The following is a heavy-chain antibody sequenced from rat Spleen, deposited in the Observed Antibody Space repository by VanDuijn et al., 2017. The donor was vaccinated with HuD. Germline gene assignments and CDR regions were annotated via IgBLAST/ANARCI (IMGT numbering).Heavy chain of an antibody. CDR2: ISYDGDNT. D-gene: IGHD1-4*01. Sequence: EVQLVESGGGLVQPGRSLKLSCAASGFTFSDYNMAWVRQAPKKGLEWVATISYDGDNTYYRDSVKGRFTISRDNVKNILYLQMDSLRSEDTATYYCAREAGLPFPHFDYWGQGVMVTVSS. CDR1: GFTFSDYN. CDR3: AREAGLPFPHFDY. V-gene: IGHV5-7*01. J-gene: IGHJ2*01.